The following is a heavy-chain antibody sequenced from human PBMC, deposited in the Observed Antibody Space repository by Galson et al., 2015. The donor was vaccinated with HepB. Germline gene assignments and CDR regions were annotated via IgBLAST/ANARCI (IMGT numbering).Heavy chain of an antibody. CDR2: ISGSGGTT. V-gene: IGHV3-23*01. CDR1: GFTFSSYA. D-gene: IGHD5-18*01. Sequence: SLRLSCAASGFTFSSYAMTWVRQAPGKGLEWVSAISGSGGTTYYADSVKGRFTISRDNSKNTLYLQMNSLRVEDTAVYYCARTTRHLWPDYWGQGTLVTVSS. CDR3: ARTTRHLWPDY. J-gene: IGHJ4*02.